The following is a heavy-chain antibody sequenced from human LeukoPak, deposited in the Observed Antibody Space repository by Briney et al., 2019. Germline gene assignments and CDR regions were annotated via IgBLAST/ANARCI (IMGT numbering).Heavy chain of an antibody. CDR3: VKGGWLDN. CDR1: GFTVSSNY. Sequence: SGGSLRLSCVVSGFTVSSNYMSWVRQAPGKGLEWVSVLYNSGSTHYADSVKGRFTISRDNSKNTLFLQTNSLRAEDTALYYCVKGGWLDNWGQGTLVSVSS. V-gene: IGHV3-53*01. D-gene: IGHD6-19*01. CDR2: LYNSGST. J-gene: IGHJ4*02.